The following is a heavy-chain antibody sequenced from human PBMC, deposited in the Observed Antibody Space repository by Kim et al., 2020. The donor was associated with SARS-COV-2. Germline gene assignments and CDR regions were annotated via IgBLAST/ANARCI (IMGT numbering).Heavy chain of an antibody. CDR3: ARDTSPFSHYYGSATPWGGMDV. CDR1: GFTFSSYE. Sequence: GGSLRLSCAASGFTFSSYEMNWVRQAPGKGLEWVSYISSSGSTIYYADSVKGRFTISRDNAKNSLYLQMNSLRAEDTAVYYCARDTSPFSHYYGSATPWGGMDVWGQGTTVTVSS. V-gene: IGHV3-48*03. D-gene: IGHD3-10*01. J-gene: IGHJ6*02. CDR2: ISSSGSTI.